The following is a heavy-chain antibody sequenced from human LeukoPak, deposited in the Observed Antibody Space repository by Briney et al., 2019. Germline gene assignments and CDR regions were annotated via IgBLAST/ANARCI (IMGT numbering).Heavy chain of an antibody. CDR1: GGSISSGSYY. Sequence: SQTLSLTCTVSGGSISSGSYYWSWIRQPAGKGLEWIGRIYTSGSTNYNPSLKSRVTISVDTSKNQFSLKLSSVTAADTAVYYCANTMVRGVISRTYFDYWGQGILVTVSS. CDR2: IYTSGST. CDR3: ANTMVRGVISRTYFDY. J-gene: IGHJ4*02. D-gene: IGHD3-10*01. V-gene: IGHV4-61*02.